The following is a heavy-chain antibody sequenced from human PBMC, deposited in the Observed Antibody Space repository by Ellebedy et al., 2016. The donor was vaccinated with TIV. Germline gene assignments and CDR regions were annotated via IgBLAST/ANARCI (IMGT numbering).Heavy chain of an antibody. CDR3: ARSHSTVPRYFDY. CDR1: GDTFSSSA. CDR2: INPKSGGT. J-gene: IGHJ4*02. Sequence: ASVKVSXXASGDTFSSSALSWVRQAPGQGLEWMGWINPKSGGTNYAQNFKGRVTMTRDTSISTAHMELSRLRSDDTAVYYCARSHSTVPRYFDYWGQGTLVTVSS. D-gene: IGHD4-11*01. V-gene: IGHV1-2*02.